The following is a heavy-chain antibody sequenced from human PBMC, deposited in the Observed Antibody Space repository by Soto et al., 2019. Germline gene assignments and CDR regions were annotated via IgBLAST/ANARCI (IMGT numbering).Heavy chain of an antibody. J-gene: IGHJ4*02. V-gene: IGHV2-5*02. CDR1: GFSLTTDRVG. Sequence: QITLKESGPTLVKPTQTLTLTCTFSGFSLTTDRVGVGWIRQPPGEALEWLAVIYWDDSKTYRPSLESRLTSTKGTSKNQVALTMTNMDSLDTATYYCAHAYGGRSLYCGQGTLVTVSS. CDR3: AHAYGGRSLY. D-gene: IGHD1-26*01. CDR2: IYWDDSK.